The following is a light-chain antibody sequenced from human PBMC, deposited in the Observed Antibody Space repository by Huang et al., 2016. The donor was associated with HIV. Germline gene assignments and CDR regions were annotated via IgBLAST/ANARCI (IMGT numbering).Light chain of an antibody. CDR3: QQYDSWPIT. J-gene: IGKJ3*01. V-gene: IGKV3-15*01. CDR2: SAS. Sequence: EIVMTQSPATLSVSTGERVTLSCRASQSFSNHLAWYQQKPGQAPRLLVYSASTRATGIPARFSGSGSGTEFTLTISSLQSEHFAVYYCQQYDSWPITFGPGTRVD. CDR1: QSFSNH.